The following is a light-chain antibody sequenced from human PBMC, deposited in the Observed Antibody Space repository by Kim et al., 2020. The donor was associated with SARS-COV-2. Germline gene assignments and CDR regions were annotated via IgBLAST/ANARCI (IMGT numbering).Light chain of an antibody. J-gene: IGKJ2*01. CDR3: QQYGSSRYT. Sequence: LSPGERATLSCRASQSVTSSYLAWYQQRPGQAPRLLIYSVSSRAPGIPDRFSGSVSGTDFSLTISRLEPEGFAMYYCQQYGSSRYTFGQGTKLEI. CDR2: SVS. CDR1: QSVTSSY. V-gene: IGKV3-20*01.